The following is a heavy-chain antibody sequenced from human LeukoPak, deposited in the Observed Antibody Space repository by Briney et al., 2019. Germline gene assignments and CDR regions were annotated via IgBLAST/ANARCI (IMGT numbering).Heavy chain of an antibody. CDR2: IIPILGIA. D-gene: IGHD1-26*01. J-gene: IGHJ6*02. V-gene: IGHV1-69*04. CDR3: ARDNGNTDPQVGYYYYYGMDV. CDR1: GGTFSSYA. Sequence: SVKVSCEASGGTFSSYAISWVRQAPGQGLEWMGRIIPILGIANYAQKFQGRVTITADKSTSTAYMELSSLRSEDTAVYYCARDNGNTDPQVGYYYYYGMDVWGQGTTVTVSS.